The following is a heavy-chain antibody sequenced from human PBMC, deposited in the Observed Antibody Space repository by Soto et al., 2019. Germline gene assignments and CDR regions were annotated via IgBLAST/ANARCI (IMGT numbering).Heavy chain of an antibody. D-gene: IGHD6-13*01. Sequence: SETLSLTCTVSGGSISRGGYYWSWIRQHPGKGLEWIGYIYYSGSTYYNPSLKRRVTISVDTPKNQFSLKLSSVTAAYTAVYYCARNRAAAGTSDYWGQAALVTVSS. CDR3: ARNRAAAGTSDY. CDR2: IYYSGST. CDR1: GGSISRGGYY. V-gene: IGHV4-31*03. J-gene: IGHJ4*02.